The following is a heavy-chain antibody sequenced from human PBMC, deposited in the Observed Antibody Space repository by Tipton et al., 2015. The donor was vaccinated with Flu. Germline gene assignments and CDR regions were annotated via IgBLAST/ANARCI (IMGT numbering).Heavy chain of an antibody. CDR3: ARTRGGYCSSTSCYADYFDF. J-gene: IGHJ4*02. CDR2: IKQGGSEK. CDR1: GFTFNTYW. Sequence: SLRLSCAASGFTFNTYWMSWVRQAPGKGLEWVANIKQGGSEKYYVDSVKGRFTISRDNAKNSLYLQMNSLRAEDTAVYYCARTRGGYCSSTSCYADYFDFWGQGTPVTVSS. D-gene: IGHD2-2*01. V-gene: IGHV3-7*01.